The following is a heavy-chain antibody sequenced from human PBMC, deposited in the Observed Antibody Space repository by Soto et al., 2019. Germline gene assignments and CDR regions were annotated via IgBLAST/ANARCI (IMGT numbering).Heavy chain of an antibody. CDR3: ARRAPAASLAGFDA. D-gene: IGHD2-2*01. CDR1: GGSISSGDYY. J-gene: IGHJ5*02. Sequence: QGQLQESGPGLVKPSQTLSLTSTFSGGSISSGDYYWTWILQHPGKGLEWLWYIVYSGSTYYNPSVRSRLSRAIYTYKHHFYLKMSAVAAADTAVYFCARRAPAASLAGFDAWGQGTLVTVSS. CDR2: IVYSGST. V-gene: IGHV4-31*03.